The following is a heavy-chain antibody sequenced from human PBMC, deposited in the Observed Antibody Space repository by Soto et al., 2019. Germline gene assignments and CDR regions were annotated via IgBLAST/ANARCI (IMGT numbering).Heavy chain of an antibody. Sequence: QVQLVQSGAEVKKPGASVKVSCKASGYTFTSYDINWVRQATGQGLEWMGWMNPNSGNTGYAQKFQGRVTMTRNTSISTVYMELSSLRSEDTAVYYCARGLWGYCRGGSCYSGWYFDLWGRGTLVTVSS. CDR2: MNPNSGNT. CDR1: GYTFTSYD. V-gene: IGHV1-8*01. J-gene: IGHJ2*01. CDR3: ARGLWGYCRGGSCYSGWYFDL. D-gene: IGHD2-15*01.